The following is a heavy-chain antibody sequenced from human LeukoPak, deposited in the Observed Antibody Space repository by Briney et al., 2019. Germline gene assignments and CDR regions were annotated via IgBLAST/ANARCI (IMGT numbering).Heavy chain of an antibody. V-gene: IGHV3-23*01. J-gene: IGHJ5*02. Sequence: PGGSLRLSCAASGFTFSTYAMSWVRQAPGKGLEWVSAISGSGGSTFNADSVKGRFTISRDNSKNTLYLQMNSLRAEDTAVYYCAKDLGYCSGGSCYPWGQGTLVTVSS. CDR1: GFTFSTYA. CDR3: AKDLGYCSGGSCYP. D-gene: IGHD2-15*01. CDR2: ISGSGGST.